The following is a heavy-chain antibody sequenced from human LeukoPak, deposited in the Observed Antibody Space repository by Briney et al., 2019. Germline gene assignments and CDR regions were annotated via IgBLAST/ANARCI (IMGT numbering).Heavy chain of an antibody. D-gene: IGHD3-10*01. V-gene: IGHV3-33*01. CDR1: GFAFNIYA. J-gene: IGHJ4*02. CDR2: IWHDVGDK. Sequence: GTSLRLSCAASGFAFNIYAMHCGCQAPREGLERVTLIWHDVGDKIYIDSVRGPFPIARDNSKRTVYRQMNGLRAEDTSAYYCAREIFGSGSYPDFWGQGTLVTVSS. CDR3: AREIFGSGSYPDF.